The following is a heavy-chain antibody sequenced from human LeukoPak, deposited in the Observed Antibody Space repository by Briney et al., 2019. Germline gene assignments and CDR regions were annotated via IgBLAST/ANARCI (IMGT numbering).Heavy chain of an antibody. V-gene: IGHV3-7*01. D-gene: IGHD2-21*01. CDR3: ASCGAGGNS. CDR1: GFTLSTYW. Sequence: GGSLRLSCEASGFTLSTYWMNWVRQVPGKGLDWVANINPDGSGKRYVDSVKGRFTIARDNADNSLSLQMNSLRAEDTAVYYCASCGAGGNSWGQGTLVTVSS. J-gene: IGHJ4*02. CDR2: INPDGSGK.